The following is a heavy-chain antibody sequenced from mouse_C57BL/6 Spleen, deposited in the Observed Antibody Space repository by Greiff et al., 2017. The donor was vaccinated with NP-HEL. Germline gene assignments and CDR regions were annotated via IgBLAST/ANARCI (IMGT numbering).Heavy chain of an antibody. D-gene: IGHD2-2*01. V-gene: IGHV1-55*01. J-gene: IGHJ4*01. CDR1: GYTFTSYW. Sequence: VQLQQPGAELVKPGASVKMSCKASGYTFTSYWITWVKQRPGQGLEWIGDIYPGSGSTNYNEKFKSKATLTVDTSSSTAYMQLSSLTSEDSAVYDCAQVYYGYDDAMDYWGQGTSVTVSS. CDR3: AQVYYGYDDAMDY. CDR2: IYPGSGST.